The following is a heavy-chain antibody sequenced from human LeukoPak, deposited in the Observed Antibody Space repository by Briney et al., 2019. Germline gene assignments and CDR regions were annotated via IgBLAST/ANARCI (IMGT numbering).Heavy chain of an antibody. J-gene: IGHJ4*02. Sequence: GGSLRLSCAASGFIVSNHYMSWVRQAPGKGLVWVSRISPTGSTTSYADSVKGRFTVSRDNAKNTLYLQVNNLRAEDTAVYYCARGPSSNWSGLDFWGQGTLLTVSS. CDR3: ARGPSSNWSGLDF. D-gene: IGHD6-13*01. CDR1: GFIVSNHY. V-gene: IGHV3-74*01. CDR2: ISPTGSTT.